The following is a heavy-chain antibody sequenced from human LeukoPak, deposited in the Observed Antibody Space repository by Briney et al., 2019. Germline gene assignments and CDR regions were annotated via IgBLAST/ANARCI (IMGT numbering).Heavy chain of an antibody. CDR1: GFTFSSYG. CDR2: IRYDGSNK. D-gene: IGHD6-13*01. CDR3: AKGHSSSWSDYYYYMGV. J-gene: IGHJ6*03. V-gene: IGHV3-30*02. Sequence: GGSLRLSCAASGFTFSSYGMHWVRQAPGKGLEWVAFIRYDGSNKYYADSVKGRFTISRDNSKNTLYLQMNSLRAEDTAVYYCAKGHSSSWSDYYYYMGVWGKGTTVTVSS.